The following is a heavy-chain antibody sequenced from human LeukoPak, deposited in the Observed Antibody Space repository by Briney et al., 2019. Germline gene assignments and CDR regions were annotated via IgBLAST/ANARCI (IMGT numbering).Heavy chain of an antibody. J-gene: IGHJ3*02. CDR2: ISSSSYI. CDR3: AVDIVVVTATPDAFDI. CDR1: GFTFSSYS. V-gene: IGHV3-21*01. Sequence: GGSLRLSCAASGFTFSSYSMNWVRQAPGKGLEWVSSISSSSYIYYADSVKGRFTISRDNAKNSLYLQMNSLRAEDTAVYYCAVDIVVVTATPDAFDIWGQGTMVTVSS. D-gene: IGHD2-21*02.